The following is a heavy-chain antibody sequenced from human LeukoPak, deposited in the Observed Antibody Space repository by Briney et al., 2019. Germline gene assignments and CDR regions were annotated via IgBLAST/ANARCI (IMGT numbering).Heavy chain of an antibody. D-gene: IGHD5-12*01. CDR2: ISSSGSTI. CDR3: ARGGYSGYDKNFDY. V-gene: IGHV3-48*03. Sequence: GGSLRLSCAASGFTFSSYEMNWVRQAPGKGLEWVSYISSSGSTIYYADSVKGRFTISRDNAKSSLYLQMNSLRAEDTAVYYCARGGYSGYDKNFDYWGQGTLVTVSS. CDR1: GFTFSSYE. J-gene: IGHJ4*02.